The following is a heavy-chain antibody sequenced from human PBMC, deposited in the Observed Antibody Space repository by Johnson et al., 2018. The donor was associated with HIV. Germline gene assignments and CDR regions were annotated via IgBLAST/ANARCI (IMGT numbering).Heavy chain of an antibody. D-gene: IGHD3-10*01. J-gene: IGHJ3*02. CDR1: GFTFTSYD. CDR3: VRGGSDAFDI. CDR2: IGTAGYT. Sequence: EVHLVESGGGLVQPGGSLRLSCVASGFTFTSYDMHWVRQATGEGLDWISAIGTAGYTLYPGSVKGRFTISRDNAKNSLYLQMNSLSPGDTAVYYCVRGGSDAFDIWGQGTMVTVSS. V-gene: IGHV3-13*01.